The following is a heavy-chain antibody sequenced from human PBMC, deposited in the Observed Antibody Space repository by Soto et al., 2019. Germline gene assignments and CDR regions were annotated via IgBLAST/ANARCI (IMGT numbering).Heavy chain of an antibody. Sequence: GGSLRLSCAASGFTFSSYWMSWVRQAPGKGLEWVANIKQDGSEKYYVDSVKGRFTISRDNAKNSLYLQMNSLRAEDTAVYYCARGSREWLLFYPGGMVGYYYYYMDVWGKGTTVTVSS. V-gene: IGHV3-7*01. CDR2: IKQDGSEK. CDR1: GFTFSSYW. J-gene: IGHJ6*03. D-gene: IGHD3-3*01. CDR3: ARGSREWLLFYPGGMVGYYYYYMDV.